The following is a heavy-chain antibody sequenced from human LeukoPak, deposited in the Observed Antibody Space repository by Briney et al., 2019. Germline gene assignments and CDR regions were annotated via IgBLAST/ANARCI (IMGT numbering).Heavy chain of an antibody. V-gene: IGHV3-21*01. CDR2: ISSSSSYI. D-gene: IGHD2-21*02. J-gene: IGHJ5*02. CDR1: GFTFSSYS. CDR3: ARRGDANWFDP. Sequence: GGSLRLSCAASGFTFSSYSMNWVRQAPGKGLEWVSSISSSSSYIYYADSVKGRFTISRDDAKNSLYLQMNSLRAEDTAVYYCARRGDANWFDPWGQGTLVTVSS.